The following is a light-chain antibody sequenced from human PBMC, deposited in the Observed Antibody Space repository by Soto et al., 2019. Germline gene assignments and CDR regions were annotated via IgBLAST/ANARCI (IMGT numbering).Light chain of an antibody. CDR2: DAC. V-gene: IGKV1-5*01. J-gene: IGKJ1*01. CDR3: QPHQSHWT. CDR1: QMMRTW. Sequence: DIQMTRSPSTLSAAVGCGVTITCRARQMMRTWLSWYQQKPGKAPKLLISDACSVETGVPSMFSGSASAKELPLIIKSLAHDDFVNYYCQPHQSHWTFGQGTTGDIK.